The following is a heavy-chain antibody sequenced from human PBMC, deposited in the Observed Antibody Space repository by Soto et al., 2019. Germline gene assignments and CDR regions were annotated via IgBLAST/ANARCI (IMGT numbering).Heavy chain of an antibody. J-gene: IGHJ6*03. CDR3: ARSYYDILTERGEYYMDV. D-gene: IGHD3-9*01. V-gene: IGHV1-18*01. CDR1: GYTFTSYG. CDR2: ISAYNGNT. Sequence: QVQLVQSGAEVKKPGASVKVSCKASGYTFTSYGISWVRQAPGQGLEWMGWISAYNGNTNYAQKLKGRVTMTTETSKRTAYMELRSLRSDDTAVYYCARSYYDILTERGEYYMDVWGKGTTVTVSS.